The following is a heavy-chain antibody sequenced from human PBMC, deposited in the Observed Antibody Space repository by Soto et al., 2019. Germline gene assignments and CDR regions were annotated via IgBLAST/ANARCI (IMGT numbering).Heavy chain of an antibody. CDR2: INAGNGNI. CDR3: ARDLLIIVEVPDYALDV. J-gene: IGHJ6*02. CDR1: GYTFTHYA. D-gene: IGHD2-2*01. V-gene: IGHV1-3*01. Sequence: GASVKVSCKASGYTFTHYAVHWVRQAPGQRPEWMGWINAGNGNIQYSQKFHDRVTITRDTSANTVGLELSRLRSEDTAVYYCARDLLIIVEVPDYALDVWGQGTTVTVSS.